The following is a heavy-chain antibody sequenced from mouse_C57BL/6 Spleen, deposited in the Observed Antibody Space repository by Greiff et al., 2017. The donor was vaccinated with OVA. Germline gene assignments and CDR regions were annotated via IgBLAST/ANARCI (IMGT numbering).Heavy chain of an antibody. CDR3: ARAEVYYGSSQRYYFDY. J-gene: IGHJ2*01. V-gene: IGHV5-4*03. CDR1: GFTFSSYA. Sequence: EVKLVESGGGLVKPGGSLKLSCAASGFTFSSYAMSWVRQTPEKRLEWVATISDGGSYTYYPDNVKGRFTISRDNAKNNLYLQMSHLKSEDTAMYYCARAEVYYGSSQRYYFDYWGQGTTLTVSS. D-gene: IGHD1-1*01. CDR2: ISDGGSYT.